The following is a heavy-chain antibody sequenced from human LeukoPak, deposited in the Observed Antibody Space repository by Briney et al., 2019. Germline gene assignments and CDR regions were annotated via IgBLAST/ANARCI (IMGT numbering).Heavy chain of an antibody. D-gene: IGHD3-10*01. Sequence: SETLSLTCAVYGGSFSGYYWSWIRQPPGKGLEWVGEINHSGSTNYNPSLKSRVTISVDTSKNQFSLKLSSVTAADTAVYYCARVCRAGEFDIWGQGTMVTVSS. V-gene: IGHV4-34*01. J-gene: IGHJ3*02. CDR1: GGSFSGYY. CDR3: ARVCRAGEFDI. CDR2: INHSGST.